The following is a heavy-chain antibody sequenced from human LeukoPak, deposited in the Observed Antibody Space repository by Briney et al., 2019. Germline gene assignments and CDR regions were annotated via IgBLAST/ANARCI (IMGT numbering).Heavy chain of an antibody. CDR3: VKRGRTSDYAYDY. J-gene: IGHJ4*02. CDR1: GFTFSNYW. Sequence: TGVSLRLSCAASGFTFSNYWMHWVRQPPGKGLVWVSRVSPDGSRTAFADSEKGRSLISRDNTKNTLYLQVNSLTPGDTAVYFCVKRGRTSDYAYDYWGQGSLVTVSS. D-gene: IGHD4-17*01. V-gene: IGHV3-74*03. CDR2: VSPDGSRT.